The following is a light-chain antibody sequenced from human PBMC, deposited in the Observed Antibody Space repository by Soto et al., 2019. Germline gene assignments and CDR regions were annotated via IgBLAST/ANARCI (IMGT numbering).Light chain of an antibody. CDR1: QSISSW. CDR3: QKYNSYSWT. V-gene: IGKV1-5*01. Sequence: DIQMTQSPSTLSASVGDRVTITFRASQSISSWLAWYQQKPGKAPKLLIYDASSLESGVPSRFSGSGSGTEFTLTISSLQPDDFATYYCQKYNSYSWTFGQGTKVDIK. CDR2: DAS. J-gene: IGKJ1*01.